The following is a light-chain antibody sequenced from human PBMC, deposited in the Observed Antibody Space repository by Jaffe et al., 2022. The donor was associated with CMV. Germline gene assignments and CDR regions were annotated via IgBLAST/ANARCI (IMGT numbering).Light chain of an antibody. CDR2: DTG. V-gene: IGLV7-46*01. Sequence: QAVVTQEPSLTVSPGGTVTLTCGSSTGSVTSGHYPYWFQQKPGQAPRILIYDTGDKHSWTPARFSGSLLGGKAALTLSGAQPEDEAEYYCLLFYSGIRVFGGGTKVTVL. CDR3: LLFYSGIRV. CDR1: TGSVTSGHY. J-gene: IGLJ2*01.